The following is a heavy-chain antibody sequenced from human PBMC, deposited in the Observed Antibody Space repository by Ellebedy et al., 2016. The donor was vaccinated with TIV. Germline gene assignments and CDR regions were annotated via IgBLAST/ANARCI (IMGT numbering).Heavy chain of an antibody. Sequence: GESLKISXAASGFIFGSYAMSWVRQAPGKGLEWVSTITGGSGSTHYADSVKGRFTISRDNAKNSLYLQMNSLRAEDTAVYYCARTTALEYWGQGTLVTVSS. J-gene: IGHJ4*02. D-gene: IGHD4-17*01. CDR1: GFIFGSYA. CDR3: ARTTALEY. CDR2: ITGGSGST. V-gene: IGHV3-23*01.